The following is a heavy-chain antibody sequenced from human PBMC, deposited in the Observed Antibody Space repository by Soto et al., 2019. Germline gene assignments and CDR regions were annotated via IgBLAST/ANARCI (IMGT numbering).Heavy chain of an antibody. D-gene: IGHD6-13*01. CDR2: INAGNGNT. CDR1: GYTFTSYA. V-gene: IGHV1-3*01. J-gene: IGHJ6*02. CDR3: ARDSGSSWYYYYYGMDA. Sequence: ASVKVSCKASGYTFTSYAMHWVRQAPGQRLEWMGWINAGNGNTKYSQKFQGRVTITRDTSASTAYMELSSLRSEDTAVYYCARDSGSSWYYYYYGMDAWGQGTTVTVSS.